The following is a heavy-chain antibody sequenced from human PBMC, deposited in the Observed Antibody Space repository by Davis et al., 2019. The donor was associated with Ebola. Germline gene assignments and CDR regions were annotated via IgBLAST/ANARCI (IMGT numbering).Heavy chain of an antibody. D-gene: IGHD3-16*01. J-gene: IGHJ6*02. V-gene: IGHV3-15*07. CDR3: TTEGLGERGAVTALYYYYGMDV. Sequence: GESLKISCAASGFTFSNAWMNWVRQAPGKGLEWVGRIKSKTDGGTTDYAAPVKGRFTISRDDSKNTLYLQMNSLKTEDTAVYYCTTEGLGERGAVTALYYYYGMDVWGQGTTVTVSS. CDR1: GFTFSNAW. CDR2: IKSKTDGGTT.